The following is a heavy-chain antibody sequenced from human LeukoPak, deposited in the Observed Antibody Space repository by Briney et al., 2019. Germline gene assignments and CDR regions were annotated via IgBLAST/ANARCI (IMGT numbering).Heavy chain of an antibody. CDR3: ARNLITGTTDYGMDV. CDR1: GGSISSYY. Sequence: PSETLSLTCTVSGGSISSYYWSWIRQPAGKGLEWIGRIYTSGSTNYNPSLKSRVTMSVDTSKNQFSLKLSSVTAADTAVYYCARNLITGTTDYGMDVWGQGTTVTVSS. D-gene: IGHD1-7*01. J-gene: IGHJ6*02. CDR2: IYTSGST. V-gene: IGHV4-4*07.